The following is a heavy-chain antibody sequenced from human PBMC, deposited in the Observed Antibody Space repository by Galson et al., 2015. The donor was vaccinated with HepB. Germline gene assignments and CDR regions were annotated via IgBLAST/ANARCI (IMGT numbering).Heavy chain of an antibody. CDR1: GFTLSSYS. J-gene: IGHJ4*02. D-gene: IGHD3-22*01. Sequence: SLRLSCAASGFTLSSYSMNWVRQAPGKGLEWVSSISANSHYIYYADSLKGRFTISRDNAKDSLYLQMNSLRAEDTAVYYCTRGNYYDSSGYYYPSDYWGQGTLVTVSS. CDR2: ISANSHYI. CDR3: TRGNYYDSSGYYYPSDY. V-gene: IGHV3-21*01.